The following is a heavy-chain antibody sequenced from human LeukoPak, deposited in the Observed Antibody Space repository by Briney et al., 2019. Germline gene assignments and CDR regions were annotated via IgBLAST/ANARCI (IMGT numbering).Heavy chain of an antibody. V-gene: IGHV3-64*01. CDR2: ISSNCGRT. CDR1: GFTFTSYG. CDR3: ATYYYDSGGFLFHQ. J-gene: IGHJ6*01. D-gene: IGHD3-22*01. Sequence: PGGSLTLSCAASGFTFTSYGMHWARQAPGKALDYVSAISSNCGRTCYTNSVKGRFTISSDNSRNTLNHQMVSLRAEDMAVYYCATYYYDSGGFLFHQWGRGSQVSVCS.